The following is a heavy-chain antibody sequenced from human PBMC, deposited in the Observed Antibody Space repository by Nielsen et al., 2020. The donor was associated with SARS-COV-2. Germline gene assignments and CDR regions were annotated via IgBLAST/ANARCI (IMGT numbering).Heavy chain of an antibody. Sequence: GESLKISCAASGFTVSSNYMSWVRQAPGKGLEWVSVIYSGGSTYYADSVKGRFTISRDNSKNTLYLQMNSLRAEDTAVYYCASAIFGVVINFKNKYGMDVWGQGTTVTVSS. CDR1: GFTVSSNY. CDR3: ASAIFGVVINFKNKYGMDV. J-gene: IGHJ6*02. V-gene: IGHV3-53*01. CDR2: IYSGGST. D-gene: IGHD3-3*01.